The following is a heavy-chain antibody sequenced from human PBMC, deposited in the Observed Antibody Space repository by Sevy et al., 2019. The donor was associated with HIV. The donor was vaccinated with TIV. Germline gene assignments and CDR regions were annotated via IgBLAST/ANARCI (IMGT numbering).Heavy chain of an antibody. D-gene: IGHD3-10*01. CDR3: ARGSSGAFDS. CDR2: INHNGST. CDR1: GGSFSGYY. Sequence: SETLSLTCAVYGGSFSGYYWNWIRQPPGKGLEWIGDINHNGSTNYNPSLKSRVTISVDTSKNQFSLTLSSVTAADTAVYYCARGSSGAFDSWGQGTLVTVSS. V-gene: IGHV4-34*01. J-gene: IGHJ4*02.